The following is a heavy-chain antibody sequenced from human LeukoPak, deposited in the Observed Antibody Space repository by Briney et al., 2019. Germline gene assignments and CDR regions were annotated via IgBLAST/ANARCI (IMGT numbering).Heavy chain of an antibody. D-gene: IGHD6-13*01. CDR3: AKARYSSSWYGIDY. V-gene: IGHV3-23*01. CDR1: GFTFSSYA. J-gene: IGHJ4*02. Sequence: GGSLRLSCAASGFTFSSYAMSWVRQAPGEGLEWVSGISGSGGSTNYADSVKGRFTISRDNSKNTLYLQMNSLRAEDTAVYYCAKARYSSSWYGIDYWGQGTLVTVSS. CDR2: ISGSGGST.